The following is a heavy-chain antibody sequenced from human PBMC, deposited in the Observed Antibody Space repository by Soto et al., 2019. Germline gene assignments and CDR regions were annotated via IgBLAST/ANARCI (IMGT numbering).Heavy chain of an antibody. J-gene: IGHJ3*01. V-gene: IGHV3-23*01. CDR1: GFTFNNYA. CDR3: VREGSGWYSRGSIDS. Sequence: GGSLRLSCVASGFTFNNYAMDWVRQAPGRGLEWVSAISGSGGSAYYADSVQGRFIISRDNSNKTLYLQMNSLRAEDAAIYYCVREGSGWYSRGSIDSWGRATMVTVSS. D-gene: IGHD6-13*01. CDR2: ISGSGGSA.